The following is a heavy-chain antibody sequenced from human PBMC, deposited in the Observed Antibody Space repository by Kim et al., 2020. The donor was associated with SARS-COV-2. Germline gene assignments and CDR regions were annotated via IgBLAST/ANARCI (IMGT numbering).Heavy chain of an antibody. CDR1: GFTFSSYW. J-gene: IGHJ6*02. CDR3: ARGGGRYALATYYYGMDV. CDR2: INSDGSST. D-gene: IGHD3-16*01. V-gene: IGHV3-74*01. Sequence: GGSLRLSCAASGFTFSSYWMHWVRQAPGKGLVWVSRINSDGSSTSYADSVKGRFTISRDNAKNTLYLQMNSLRAEDTAVYYCARGGGRYALATYYYGMDVWGQGTTVTVSS.